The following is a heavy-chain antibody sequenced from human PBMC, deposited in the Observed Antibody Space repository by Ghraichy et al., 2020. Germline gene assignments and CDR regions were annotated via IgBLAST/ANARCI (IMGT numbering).Heavy chain of an antibody. V-gene: IGHV4-39*01. CDR2: IYYSGST. Sequence: SETLSLTCTVSGGSISSSSYYWGWIRQPPGKGREWIGSIYYSGSTYYNPSLKSRVTISVDTSTNQFSLKLSSVTAADTAVYYCARRGGLRFLEWFGPWGQGTLVTVSS. J-gene: IGHJ5*02. CDR1: GGSISSSSYY. D-gene: IGHD3-3*01. CDR3: ARRGGLRFLEWFGP.